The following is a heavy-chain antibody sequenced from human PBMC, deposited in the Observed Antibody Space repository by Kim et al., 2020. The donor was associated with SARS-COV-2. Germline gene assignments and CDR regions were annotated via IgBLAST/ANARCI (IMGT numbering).Heavy chain of an antibody. CDR3: ARSYYYDSEAYAFDI. CDR2: IYYSGST. Sequence: SETLSLTCTVSGGSISSYYWSWIRQPPGKGLEWIGYIYYSGSTNYNPSLKSRVTISVDTSKNQFSLKLSSVTAADTAVYYCARSYYYDSEAYAFDIWGQGTMVTVSS. CDR1: GGSISSYY. D-gene: IGHD3-22*01. J-gene: IGHJ3*02. V-gene: IGHV4-59*01.